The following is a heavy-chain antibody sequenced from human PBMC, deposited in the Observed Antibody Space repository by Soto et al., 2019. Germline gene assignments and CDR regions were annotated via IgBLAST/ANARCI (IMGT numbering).Heavy chain of an antibody. Sequence: QVQLVESGGGVVQPGRSLSLSCAASGFTFSSYAMHWVRQAPGKGLEWVAVISYDGSNKYYADSVKGRFTISRDNSKNTLYLQMNSLRAEDTAVYYCAREPIIAAAGGYYDYGMDVWCQGTTVTVSS. D-gene: IGHD6-13*01. J-gene: IGHJ6*02. CDR1: GFTFSSYA. CDR3: AREPIIAAAGGYYDYGMDV. V-gene: IGHV3-30-3*01. CDR2: ISYDGSNK.